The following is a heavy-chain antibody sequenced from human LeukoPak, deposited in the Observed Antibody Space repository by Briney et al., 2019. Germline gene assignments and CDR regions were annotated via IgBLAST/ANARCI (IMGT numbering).Heavy chain of an antibody. Sequence: GRSLRLSCAASGFTFDDYAMHWVRQAPGKGLEWVSGISWNSGSIGYADSVKGRFTISRDNAKNSLYLQMNSLRAEDTAVYYCATSYGDYDYYGMDVWGQGTTVTVSS. CDR2: ISWNSGSI. CDR3: ATSYGDYDYYGMDV. J-gene: IGHJ6*02. D-gene: IGHD4-17*01. CDR1: GFTFDDYA. V-gene: IGHV3-9*01.